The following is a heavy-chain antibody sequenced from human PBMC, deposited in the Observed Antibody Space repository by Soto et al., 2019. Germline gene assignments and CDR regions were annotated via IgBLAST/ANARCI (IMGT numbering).Heavy chain of an antibody. CDR1: GFTFSSYA. CDR2: ISYDGSNK. J-gene: IGHJ4*02. CDR3: ARPITMIVVVITYFDY. V-gene: IGHV3-30-3*01. D-gene: IGHD3-22*01. Sequence: SLRLSCAASGFTFSSYAMHWVRQAPGKGLEWVAVISYDGSNKYYADSVKGRFTISRDNSKNTLYLQMNSLRAEDTAVYYCARPITMIVVVITYFDYWGQGTLVTVSS.